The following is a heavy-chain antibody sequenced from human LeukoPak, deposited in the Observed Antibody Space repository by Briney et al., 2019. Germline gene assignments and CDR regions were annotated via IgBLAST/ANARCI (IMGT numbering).Heavy chain of an antibody. V-gene: IGHV3-11*05. J-gene: IGHJ4*02. D-gene: IGHD1-26*01. CDR3: ARDGSGSSIVADY. CDR1: GFTFSDYY. CDR2: ISSSSSYT. Sequence: PGGSLRLSCAASGFTFSDYYMSWIRQAPGKGLEWFSYISSSSSYTNYADSVKGRFTISRDNAKNSLYLQMNSLRAEDTAVYYCARDGSGSSIVADYWGQGTLVTVSS.